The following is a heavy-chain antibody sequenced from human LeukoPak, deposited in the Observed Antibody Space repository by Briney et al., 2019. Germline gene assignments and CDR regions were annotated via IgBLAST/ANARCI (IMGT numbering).Heavy chain of an antibody. D-gene: IGHD5-12*01. Sequence: GGSLRLSCAASGFSFSSYAMSWVRQAPGKGLEWVSSISGSGDNTYYAESVKGRFTISRDNSKNTLFLQMNSLRAEDTAVYYCAKNSAYDRSLGYYSYYMDVWGKGTTVTVSS. CDR2: ISGSGDNT. CDR3: AKNSAYDRSLGYYSYYMDV. CDR1: GFSFSSYA. J-gene: IGHJ6*03. V-gene: IGHV3-23*01.